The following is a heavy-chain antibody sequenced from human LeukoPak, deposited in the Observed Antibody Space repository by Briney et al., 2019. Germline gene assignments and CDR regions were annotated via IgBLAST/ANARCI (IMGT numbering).Heavy chain of an antibody. D-gene: IGHD3-22*01. J-gene: IGHJ3*02. CDR1: GYTFTSYG. Sequence: ASVKVSCKASGYTFTSYGISWVRQAPGQGLEWMGWISAYNGNTNYAQKFQGRVTMTRDTSISTAYMELSRLRSDDTAVYYCARGTYYYDSSGYPDAFDIWGQGTMVTVSS. V-gene: IGHV1-18*01. CDR2: ISAYNGNT. CDR3: ARGTYYYDSSGYPDAFDI.